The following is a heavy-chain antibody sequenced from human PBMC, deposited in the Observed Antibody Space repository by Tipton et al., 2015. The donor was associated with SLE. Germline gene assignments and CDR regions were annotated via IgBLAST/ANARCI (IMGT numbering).Heavy chain of an antibody. CDR1: GGSISSHY. D-gene: IGHD6-13*01. CDR3: ARREGSSWYRIDY. CDR2: INHSGST. V-gene: IGHV4-34*01. Sequence: TLSLTCTVSGGSISSHYWSWIRQPPGKGLEWIGEINHSGSTNYNPSLKSRVTISVDTSRNQFSLKLSSVTAADTAVYYCARREGSSWYRIDYWGQGTLVTVSS. J-gene: IGHJ4*02.